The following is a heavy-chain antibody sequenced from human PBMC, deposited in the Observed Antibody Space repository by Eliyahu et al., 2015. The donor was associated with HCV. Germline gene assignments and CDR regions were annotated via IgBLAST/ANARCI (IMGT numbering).Heavy chain of an antibody. Sequence: QVQLVQSGAEVXKPGSSVKVSCKASXCTFSSYAISWVRQAPGQGXEWMGGIIPIFGTANYAQXFQGRVTITADESTSTAYMELSSLRSEDTAVYYCARDGYSSGWAPGYWGQGTLVTVSS. CDR3: ARDGYSSGWAPGY. CDR2: IIPIFGTA. D-gene: IGHD6-19*01. J-gene: IGHJ4*02. V-gene: IGHV1-69*01. CDR1: XCTFSSYA.